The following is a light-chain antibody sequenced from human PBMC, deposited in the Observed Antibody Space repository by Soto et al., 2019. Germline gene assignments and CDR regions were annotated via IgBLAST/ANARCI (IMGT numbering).Light chain of an antibody. CDR3: QQYGSWPPWT. J-gene: IGKJ1*01. CDR1: QSVSSSY. Sequence: EIVLTQSPGTLSLSPGERATLSCRASQSVSSSYLAWYQQKPGQAPRLLIYGASSRATGIPDRFSGSGSGTDFTLTISRLEPGDFAVYYCQQYGSWPPWTFGQGTKVDI. CDR2: GAS. V-gene: IGKV3-20*01.